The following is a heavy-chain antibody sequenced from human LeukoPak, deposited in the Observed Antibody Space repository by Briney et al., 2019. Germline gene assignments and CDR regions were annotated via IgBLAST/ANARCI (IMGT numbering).Heavy chain of an antibody. Sequence: PGGSLRLSCAASGFTFSSYGMHWVRQAPGKGLEWVAVISYDGSNKYYADSVKDRFTISRDNSKNTLYLQMNSLRAEDTAVYYCAKVAGYGDEYYFDYWGQGTLVTVSS. D-gene: IGHD4-17*01. CDR1: GFTFSSYG. V-gene: IGHV3-30*18. CDR2: ISYDGSNK. J-gene: IGHJ4*02. CDR3: AKVAGYGDEYYFDY.